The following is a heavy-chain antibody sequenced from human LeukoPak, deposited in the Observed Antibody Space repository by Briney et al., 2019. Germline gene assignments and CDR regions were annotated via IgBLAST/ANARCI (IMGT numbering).Heavy chain of an antibody. D-gene: IGHD2-2*01. V-gene: IGHV3-74*01. CDR3: ARVWRYCNGTSCYALDY. Sequence: GGSLRLSCAASGFTFSGYWMHWVRQAPGKGLVWVSHINTDGSTTTYADSVKGRFTISRDDGKNTLYLQMSSLRAEDTAVYYCARVWRYCNGTSCYALDYWGQGTLVTVSS. CDR1: GFTFSGYW. J-gene: IGHJ4*02. CDR2: INTDGSTT.